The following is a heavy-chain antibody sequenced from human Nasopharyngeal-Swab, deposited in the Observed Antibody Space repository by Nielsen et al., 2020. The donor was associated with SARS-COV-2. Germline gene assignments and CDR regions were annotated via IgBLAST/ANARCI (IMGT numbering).Heavy chain of an antibody. J-gene: IGHJ2*01. CDR1: GFTFSSYE. D-gene: IGHD1-20*01. CDR3: ARDKARYNWNLSLGWYIDL. V-gene: IGHV3-48*03. CDR2: ISSSGSTI. Sequence: GESLKISCAASGFTFSSYEMNWVRQAPGKGLEWVSYISSSGSTIYYADSVKGRFTISRDNAKNSLYLQMNSLRAEDTAVYYCARDKARYNWNLSLGWYIDLWGRGTLVTVSS.